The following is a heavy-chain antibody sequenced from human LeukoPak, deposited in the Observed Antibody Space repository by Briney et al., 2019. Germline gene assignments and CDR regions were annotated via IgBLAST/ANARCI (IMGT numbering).Heavy chain of an antibody. CDR3: IRACSGGTCYNWFDP. CDR1: GYTFTSYD. CDR2: MNPNSGHT. Sequence: ASVKVSCKASGYTFTSYDNNWVRQATGQGLEWMGWMNPNSGHTGYAQKFQGRVTMTRDTSISTAYMELSSLRSEDTAVYYCIRACSGGTCYNWFDPWGQGTLVTVSS. D-gene: IGHD2-15*01. V-gene: IGHV1-8*01. J-gene: IGHJ5*02.